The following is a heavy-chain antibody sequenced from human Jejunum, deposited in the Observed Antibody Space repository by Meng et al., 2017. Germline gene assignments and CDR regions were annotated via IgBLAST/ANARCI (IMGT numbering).Heavy chain of an antibody. CDR1: VYTFTSFG. Sequence: QVHLVQSGADVKKPWASVKVSCKTSVYTFTSFGISWVRQAPGQGLEWMGWISPYNGNTKYAQKLQGRVTMTTDTSTSTAYMELRSLRSDDTAVYYCARDGVSFTMVRGGTYWGQGTLVTVSS. D-gene: IGHD3-10*01. CDR3: ARDGVSFTMVRGGTY. V-gene: IGHV1-18*01. CDR2: ISPYNGNT. J-gene: IGHJ4*02.